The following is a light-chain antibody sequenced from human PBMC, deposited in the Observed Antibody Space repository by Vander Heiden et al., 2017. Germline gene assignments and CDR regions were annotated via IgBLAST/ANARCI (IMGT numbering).Light chain of an antibody. J-gene: IGKJ4*01. CDR3: QQSSVSPLT. CDR1: HGLSISY. CDR2: GAS. V-gene: IGKV3-20*01. Sequence: DSVLTQSPDILSLSPGERATLSCRSSHGLSISYLAWYQQKPCQAPRLLVLGASFRATAIPDRFSASGSGTDFTLTINRLEPEDFAVYYCQQSSVSPLTFGGGTKVEFK.